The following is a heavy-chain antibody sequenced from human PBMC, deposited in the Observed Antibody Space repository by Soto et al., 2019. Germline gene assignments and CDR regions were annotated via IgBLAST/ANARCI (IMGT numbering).Heavy chain of an antibody. D-gene: IGHD6-19*01. V-gene: IGHV3-33*01. CDR2: IWYDGSNK. J-gene: IGHJ4*02. CDR3: ARAMVAVAPKASYFDY. Sequence: GGSLRLSCAASGFTFSSYGMHWVRQAPGKGLEWVAVIWYDGSNKYYAGSVKGRFTISRDNSKNTLYLQMNSLRAEDTAVYYCARAMVAVAPKASYFDYWGQGTLVTVSS. CDR1: GFTFSSYG.